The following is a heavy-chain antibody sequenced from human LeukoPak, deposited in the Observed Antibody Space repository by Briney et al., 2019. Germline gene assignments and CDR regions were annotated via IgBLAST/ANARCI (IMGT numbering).Heavy chain of an antibody. CDR2: IWYDGSNK. J-gene: IGHJ6*02. V-gene: IGHV3-33*01. CDR3: ARDDIAAAGTPQYYGMDV. D-gene: IGHD6-13*01. Sequence: GGSLRLSCAASGFTFSSYGMHWVRQAPGKGLEWVAVIWYDGSNKYYADSVKGRFTISRDNAKNSLYLQMNSLRAEDTAVYYCARDDIAAAGTPQYYGMDVWGQGTTVTVSS. CDR1: GFTFSSYG.